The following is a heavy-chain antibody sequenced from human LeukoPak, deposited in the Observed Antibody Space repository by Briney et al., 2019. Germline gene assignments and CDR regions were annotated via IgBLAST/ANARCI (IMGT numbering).Heavy chain of an antibody. Sequence: GASVKVSCKASGGTFSSYTISWVRQAPGQGLEWMGRIIPILGIANYAQKFQGRVTITADKSTSTAYMGLSSLRSEDTAVYYCARATKSYGDYAYLDAFDIWGQGTMVTVSS. CDR2: IIPILGIA. CDR3: ARATKSYGDYAYLDAFDI. V-gene: IGHV1-69*02. CDR1: GGTFSSYT. D-gene: IGHD4-17*01. J-gene: IGHJ3*02.